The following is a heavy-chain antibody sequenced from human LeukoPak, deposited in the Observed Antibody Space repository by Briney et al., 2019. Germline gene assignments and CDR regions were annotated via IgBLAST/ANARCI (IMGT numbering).Heavy chain of an antibody. V-gene: IGHV4-38-2*02. J-gene: IGHJ3*02. CDR3: AREGTYDFWSGRNDAFDI. Sequence: SETLSLTCTVSGYSISSGYYWGWIRQPPGKGLEWIGSIYHSGSTYYNPSLKSRVTISVDTSKNQFSLKLGSVTAADTAVYYCAREGTYDFWSGRNDAFDIWGQGTMVTVSS. CDR2: IYHSGST. CDR1: GYSISSGYY. D-gene: IGHD3-3*01.